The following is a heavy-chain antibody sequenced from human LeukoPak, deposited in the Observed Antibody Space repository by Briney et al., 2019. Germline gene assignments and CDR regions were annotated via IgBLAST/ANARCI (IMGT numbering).Heavy chain of an antibody. J-gene: IGHJ6*02. CDR1: GGTFSSYA. CDR3: ARFRHSYGYKDYYYGMDV. CDR2: IIPILGIA. Sequence: SVKVSCKASGGTFSSYAISWVRQAPGQGLEWMGRIIPILGIANYAQKFQGRVTITADKSTSTAYMELSSLRSEDAAVYYCARFRHSYGYKDYYYGMDVWGQGTTVTVSS. D-gene: IGHD5-18*01. V-gene: IGHV1-69*04.